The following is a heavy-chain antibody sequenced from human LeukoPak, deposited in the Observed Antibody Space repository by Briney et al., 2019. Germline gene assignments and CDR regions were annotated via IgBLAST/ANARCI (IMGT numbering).Heavy chain of an antibody. CDR2: INPNSGGT. J-gene: IGHJ4*02. Sequence: GGSVKVSCKASGYTFTGYYMHWVRQAPGQGLEWMGWINPNSGGTNYAQKFQGRVNMTRDTSISTAYMELSRLRSDDTAVYYCARDRRYYDSSGYENYWGQGTLVTVSS. CDR1: GYTFTGYY. D-gene: IGHD3-22*01. CDR3: ARDRRYYDSSGYENY. V-gene: IGHV1-2*02.